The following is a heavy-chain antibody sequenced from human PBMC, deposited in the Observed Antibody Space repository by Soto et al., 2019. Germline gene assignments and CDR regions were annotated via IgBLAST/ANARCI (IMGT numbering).Heavy chain of an antibody. V-gene: IGHV1-18*01. Sequence: ASVKVSCRASGHTFTSNGINWVRQAPGQGLEWMGWISAYNGNTISAQRLQGRVTLTTDTSTSTAYMELRSLRSDDTAVYYCARVVTGYHHMDVWGKGTTVTVSS. J-gene: IGHJ6*03. CDR2: ISAYNGNT. CDR1: GHTFTSNG. D-gene: IGHD2-21*02. CDR3: ARVVTGYHHMDV.